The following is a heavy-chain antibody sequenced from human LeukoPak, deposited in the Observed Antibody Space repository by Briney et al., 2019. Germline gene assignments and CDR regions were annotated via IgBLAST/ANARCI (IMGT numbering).Heavy chain of an antibody. CDR1: GFTFSDYY. D-gene: IGHD3-22*01. CDR3: ARGYDSTVSGHYFDY. CDR2: ISSSAATI. Sequence: GGSLRLSCAASGFTFSDYYMSWIRQAPGKGLEWVSYISSSAATIYYADSVKGRFTISRDNAKKSLYLQMNSLRAEDTALYYCARGYDSTVSGHYFDYWGQGTLVTVSS. V-gene: IGHV3-11*01. J-gene: IGHJ4*02.